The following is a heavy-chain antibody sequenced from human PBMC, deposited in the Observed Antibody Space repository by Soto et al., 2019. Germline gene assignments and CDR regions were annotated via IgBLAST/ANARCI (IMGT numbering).Heavy chain of an antibody. J-gene: IGHJ6*02. CDR3: ARDYGGEWEPPYYYGMDV. CDR2: AYYRSKWYN. CDR1: GGSVAINGAG. Sequence: SQTLSLACAISGGSVAINGAGWSWIRQSPPRGREGLGRAYYRSKWYNDYAVSVKSRITINPDTSKNQFSLQLNSVTPEDTAVYYCARDYGGEWEPPYYYGMDVWGQGTTVTVSS. D-gene: IGHD1-26*01. V-gene: IGHV6-1*01.